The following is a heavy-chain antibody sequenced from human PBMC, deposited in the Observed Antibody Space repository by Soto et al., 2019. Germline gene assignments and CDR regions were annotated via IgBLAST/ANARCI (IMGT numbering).Heavy chain of an antibody. CDR1: GGSISSYY. D-gene: IGHD1-26*01. Sequence: QVQLKESGPGLVKPSETLSLTCTVSGGSISSYYWSWIRQPPGKGLEWIVYIYYSGSTNYTPTLKRRVTISGDTSKNQFSLKLSSVTAADTAVYYCETSEPHSYWGQGTLVTVSS. CDR2: IYYSGST. J-gene: IGHJ4*02. CDR3: ETSEPHSY. V-gene: IGHV4-59*08.